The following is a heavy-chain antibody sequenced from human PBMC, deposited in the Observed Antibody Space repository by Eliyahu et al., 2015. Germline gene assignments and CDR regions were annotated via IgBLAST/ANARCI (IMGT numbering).Heavy chain of an antibody. CDR3: ARAHSSSAYYYYGMDV. Sequence: EVQLVQSGAEVKKPGESLRISCKGSGSRFTXYWISWVRPMPGKGLEWMGKIDPXDSYTNYSPSFQGHVTISVDKSISTAYLQWSSLKASDTAMYYCARAHSSSAYYYYGMDVWGQGTTVTVAS. J-gene: IGHJ6*02. D-gene: IGHD6-6*01. CDR2: IDPXDSYT. V-gene: IGHV5-10-1*03. CDR1: GSRFTXYW.